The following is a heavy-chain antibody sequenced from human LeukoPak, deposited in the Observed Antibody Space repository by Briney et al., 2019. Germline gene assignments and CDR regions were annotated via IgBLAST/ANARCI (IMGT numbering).Heavy chain of an antibody. J-gene: IGHJ4*02. CDR1: GGSISSYY. Sequence: PPETLSLTCTVSGGSISSYYWSWIRQPPGKGLEWIGYIYYSGNTKYNPSLKSRVTMSVDTSRNQFSLKLSSVTAADTAVYYCARDRLNFFDYWGQGTLVTVSS. CDR2: IYYSGNT. CDR3: ARDRLNFFDY. V-gene: IGHV4-59*01.